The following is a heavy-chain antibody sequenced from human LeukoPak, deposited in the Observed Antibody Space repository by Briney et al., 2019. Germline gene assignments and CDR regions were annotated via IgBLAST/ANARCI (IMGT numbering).Heavy chain of an antibody. CDR2: ISNDGSNK. Sequence: GGSLRLSCAASGFTFSSYAMYWVRQAPGKGLEWVAIISNDGSNKYYADSVKGRFTISRDNSKNTLYLQMNSLRAEDTAVYYCAREPTRGLYYYYGMDVWGQGTTVTVSS. D-gene: IGHD3-10*01. V-gene: IGHV3-30-3*01. CDR1: GFTFSSYA. CDR3: AREPTRGLYYYYGMDV. J-gene: IGHJ6*02.